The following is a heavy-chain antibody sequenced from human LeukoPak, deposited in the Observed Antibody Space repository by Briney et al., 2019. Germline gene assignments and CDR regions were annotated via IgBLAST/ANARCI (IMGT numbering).Heavy chain of an antibody. CDR1: GFTFSTSW. Sequence: PGGSLRLSCAASGFTFSTSWMTWVRQAPGKGLAWVANIKQDGSEKYFVDSVKGRFTISRDNAKNSLYLQMSSLRAEDTAVYYCARGGSRHPSPEDYWGRGTLVTDSS. D-gene: IGHD1-1*01. V-gene: IGHV3-7*03. CDR2: IKQDGSEK. CDR3: ARGGSRHPSPEDY. J-gene: IGHJ4*02.